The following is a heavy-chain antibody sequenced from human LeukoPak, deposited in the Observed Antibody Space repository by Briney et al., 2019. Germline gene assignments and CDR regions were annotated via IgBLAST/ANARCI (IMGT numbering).Heavy chain of an antibody. CDR1: GFSFSSYG. D-gene: IGHD1-26*01. CDR2: ISYYGTNK. V-gene: IGHV3-30*18. Sequence: RGSLRLSCAASGFSFSSYGMHWVRQAPGKGLEWVAVISYYGTNKDYADSVKGRFTISRDNSKNTLFLQMNSLRTEDTAVYYCAKDRGWDGAFDHWGQGTLVTVSS. J-gene: IGHJ4*02. CDR3: AKDRGWDGAFDH.